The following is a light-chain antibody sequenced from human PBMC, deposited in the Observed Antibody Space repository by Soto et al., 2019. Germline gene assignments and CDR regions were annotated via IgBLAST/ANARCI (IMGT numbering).Light chain of an antibody. CDR2: GAS. Sequence: EIVMTQSPATLSVSPGERATLSCRASQSVSSNLAWYQQKPGQAPRLLIYGASTRATGIPARFRGSGSGTEFTLHLRRLPSEDFAVCYCQQYNNWPPCTFGKGTKLEIQ. CDR3: QQYNNWPPCT. J-gene: IGKJ2*02. CDR1: QSVSSN. V-gene: IGKV3-15*01.